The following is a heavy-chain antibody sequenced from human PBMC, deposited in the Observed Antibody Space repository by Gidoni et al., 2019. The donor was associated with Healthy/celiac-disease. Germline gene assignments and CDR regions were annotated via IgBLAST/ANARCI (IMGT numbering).Heavy chain of an antibody. Sequence: QLQLQSSVPGLVTPSETLSLTCTVPCGSISSRSYYWGWVRQPPGKGLEWIGSIYYSGSTYYNPALKRRVTITVDTSKNQFSLKLSYVTAADTAVEYCARGIAVAGHFDYGGQGTLVTVSS. V-gene: IGHV4-39*01. CDR3: ARGIAVAGHFDY. D-gene: IGHD6-19*01. CDR1: CGSISSRSYY. CDR2: IYYSGST. J-gene: IGHJ4*02.